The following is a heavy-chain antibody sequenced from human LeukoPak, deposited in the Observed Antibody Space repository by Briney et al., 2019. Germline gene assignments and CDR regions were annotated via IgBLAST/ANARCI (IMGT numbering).Heavy chain of an antibody. J-gene: IGHJ3*02. CDR1: GGSFSSYY. D-gene: IGHD4-17*01. V-gene: IGHV4-59*01. Sequence: SETLSLTCTVSGGSFSSYYWSWIRQPAGKGLEWIGYISYIGSTNYNPSLKSRVTISIDTSKNQFSLKLRSVTAADTAVYYCARDLITVTKGFDIWGQGTMVSVSS. CDR2: ISYIGST. CDR3: ARDLITVTKGFDI.